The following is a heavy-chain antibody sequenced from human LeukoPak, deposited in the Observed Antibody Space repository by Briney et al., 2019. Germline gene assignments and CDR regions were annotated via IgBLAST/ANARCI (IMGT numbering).Heavy chain of an antibody. D-gene: IGHD2-8*01. CDR3: ARHRGRNGGYVFDY. V-gene: IGHV4-39*01. CDR1: GGSITITNYY. J-gene: IGHJ4*02. Sequence: PETLSLTCSVSGGSITITNYYWGWVRQPPGKGLEWIGSMYHSGTTYYNPSLKTRLTISVDTSKNQFSLNLSAVTAADTALYFCARHRGRNGGYVFDYWGEGTLATVSS. CDR2: MYHSGTT.